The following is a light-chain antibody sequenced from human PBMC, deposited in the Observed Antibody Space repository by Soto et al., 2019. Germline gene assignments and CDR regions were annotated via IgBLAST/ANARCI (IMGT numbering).Light chain of an antibody. CDR2: EGS. CDR1: SSDVGSYNL. Sequence: QSVGTQPGSVSGSPGQSITISCTGTSSDVGSYNLVSWYQQHPGKAPKLMIFEGSKRPSGVSNRFSASKSGTTASLTISGLQAEDEADYYCCSYAGSTTFYVFGAGTKVTVL. CDR3: CSYAGSTTFYV. J-gene: IGLJ1*01. V-gene: IGLV2-23*01.